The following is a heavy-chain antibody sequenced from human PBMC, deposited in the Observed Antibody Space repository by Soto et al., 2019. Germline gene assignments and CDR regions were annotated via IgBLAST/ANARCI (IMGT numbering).Heavy chain of an antibody. V-gene: IGHV1-69*02. D-gene: IGHD1-26*01. J-gene: IGHJ5*02. CDR3: ARGGYGGATEP. Sequence: QVQLVQSGAEVKKPGSSVKVSCKASGGTFSSYTISWVRQAPGQGLEWMGRIIPILGIANYAQKFQGRVTITADKSTSTAYMELSSLRSEDTAVYYCARGGYGGATEPWGQGTLVTVSS. CDR2: IIPILGIA. CDR1: GGTFSSYT.